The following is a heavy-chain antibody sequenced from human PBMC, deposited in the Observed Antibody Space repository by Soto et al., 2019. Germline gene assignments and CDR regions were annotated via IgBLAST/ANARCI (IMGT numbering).Heavy chain of an antibody. D-gene: IGHD2-15*01. V-gene: IGHV4-31*03. CDR3: ARDHYCSGGSCYSNGFDP. CDR1: GGSISSGGYY. Sequence: PSETLSLTCTVSGGSISSGGYYWSWIRQHPGKGLEWIGYIYYSGSTYYNPSLKSRVTISVDTSKNQFSLKLSSVTAADTAVYYCARDHYCSGGSCYSNGFDPWGQGTLVTVSS. CDR2: IYYSGST. J-gene: IGHJ5*02.